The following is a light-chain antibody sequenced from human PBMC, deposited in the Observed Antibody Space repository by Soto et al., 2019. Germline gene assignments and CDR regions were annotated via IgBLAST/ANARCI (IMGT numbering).Light chain of an antibody. Sequence: QSVLTQPPSVSGAPGQRVTISCTGSSSNIGAGHDVHWYQHLPGTAPKLLIYGNSNRPSGVPDRFSGSKSGTSASLAITGLQAEDEADYCCQSYDSSLSGSEVFGTGTKLTVL. J-gene: IGLJ1*01. CDR3: QSYDSSLSGSEV. CDR1: SSNIGAGHD. CDR2: GNS. V-gene: IGLV1-40*01.